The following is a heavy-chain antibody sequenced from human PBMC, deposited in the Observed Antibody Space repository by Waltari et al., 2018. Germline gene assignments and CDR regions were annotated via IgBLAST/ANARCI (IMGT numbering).Heavy chain of an antibody. Sequence: EVELVEPGGAMVQPGGSLRVSCVAFGFSLTGYEMNWVRQAPGKGPEWISYISSGGGAIYYADSVKGRFTISRDNSKNSLYLQMDSLRVEDTAVYYCARNLGARYYYYGMDVWGLGTTVTVSS. CDR2: ISSGGGAI. J-gene: IGHJ6*02. CDR3: ARNLGARYYYYGMDV. V-gene: IGHV3-48*03. D-gene: IGHD1-26*01. CDR1: GFSLTGYE.